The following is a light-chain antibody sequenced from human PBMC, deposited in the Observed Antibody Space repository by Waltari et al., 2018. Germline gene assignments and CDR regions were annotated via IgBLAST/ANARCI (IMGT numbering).Light chain of an antibody. CDR1: QSVLHSSNNKNY. CDR3: QQFQSHLRT. Sequence: DIVMTQSPESLAVSLGARATITCNSSQSVLHSSNNKNYFAWYQQKPGQPPKLLIYWASTRKSGVPDRFSGSGSGTDFTLTISSLQAEDVAVYYCQQFQSHLRTFGQGTKVEIK. J-gene: IGKJ1*01. V-gene: IGKV4-1*01. CDR2: WAS.